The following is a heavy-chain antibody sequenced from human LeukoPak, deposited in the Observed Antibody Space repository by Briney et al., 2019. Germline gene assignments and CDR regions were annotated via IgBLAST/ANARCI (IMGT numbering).Heavy chain of an antibody. CDR3: AADGPADLFDGSEDPPRDAFEI. CDR2: IVVGSGNT. J-gene: IGHJ3*02. Sequence: SVKVSCKASGFTFSSSTMQWVRQARGQRLEWIGWIVVGSGNTNYAQKFQERVTISRDMSTSTAYMELSSLTSEDTAVFYCAADGPADLFDGSEDPPRDAFEIWGQGTMVTVSS. V-gene: IGHV1-58*02. CDR1: GFTFSSST. D-gene: IGHD3-22*01.